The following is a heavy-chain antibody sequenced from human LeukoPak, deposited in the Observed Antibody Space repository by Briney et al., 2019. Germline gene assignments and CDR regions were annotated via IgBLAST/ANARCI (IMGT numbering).Heavy chain of an antibody. CDR1: GGSISSSY. CDR3: AKDGAFWRH. CDR2: IFYSGGT. J-gene: IGHJ4*02. V-gene: IGHV4-59*01. D-gene: IGHD4/OR15-4a*01. Sequence: SETLSVTCTVSGGSISSSYGTWIRQPPGKGLEWIGHIFYSGGTNYNPSLKSRVTISVDTSRNQFSLKLSPVTAADTAVYYCAKDGAFWRHWGQGTLVTVSS.